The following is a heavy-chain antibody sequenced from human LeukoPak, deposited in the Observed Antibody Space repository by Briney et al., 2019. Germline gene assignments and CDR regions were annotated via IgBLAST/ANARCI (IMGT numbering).Heavy chain of an antibody. D-gene: IGHD5-24*01. CDR2: INSKTGGT. J-gene: IGHJ3*02. Sequence: PGGSVKLSCKASGYTFSGYYMNWVRQAPGKGLEWLAGINSKTGGTNYAQNLQGRVTMTRDTSNSTAYMELSRLRADDTAVYYCARVGDGLNDGFDMWGQGTMVTVSS. V-gene: IGHV1-2*02. CDR1: GYTFSGYY. CDR3: ARVGDGLNDGFDM.